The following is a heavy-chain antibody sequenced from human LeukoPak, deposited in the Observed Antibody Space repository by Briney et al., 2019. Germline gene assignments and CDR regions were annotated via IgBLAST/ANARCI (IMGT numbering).Heavy chain of an antibody. CDR3: GKERYGSSSVVDY. J-gene: IGHJ4*01. CDR2: ITGSGDST. V-gene: IGHV3-23*01. CDR1: GFTFSSNS. D-gene: IGHD6-6*01. Sequence: GGSLRLCWEADGFTFSSNSLNWVRHAPGKWMERVSRITGSGDSTYYADSVKGRFTISRDNSKNTVYLQMNSLRVEDTAVYHCGKERYGSSSVVDYWGHGTLVTVSS.